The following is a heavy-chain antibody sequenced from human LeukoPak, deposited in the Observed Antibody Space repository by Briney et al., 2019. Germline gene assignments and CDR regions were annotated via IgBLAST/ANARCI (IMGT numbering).Heavy chain of an antibody. J-gene: IGHJ5*02. D-gene: IGHD6-6*01. CDR1: GETVSGGGYY. V-gene: IGHV4-31*03. CDR2: IYYSGST. Sequence: SQTLSLTCTVSGETVSGGGYYWSWIRQHPGKGLEWIGNIYYSGSTYYNPTLRSRVTISIDTSKNQFSLKMTSVTAADMAVYFCARGGIAARLMYGFQNWFDPWGQGTLVTVSS. CDR3: ARGGIAARLMYGFQNWFDP.